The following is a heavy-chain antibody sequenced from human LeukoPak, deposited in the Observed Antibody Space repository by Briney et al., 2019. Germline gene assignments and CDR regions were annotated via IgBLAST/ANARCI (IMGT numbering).Heavy chain of an antibody. CDR1: GFTFSSCW. CDR3: AGSRYDSSAYYYFAY. CDR2: IDSDGSRT. J-gene: IGHJ4*02. Sequence: GGSLRLSCAASGFTFSSCWMHWVRQAPGKGLVWVSSIDSDGSRTTYADSVRGRFTISRDNAKNTLYLQMNSLRAEDTAVYYCAGSRYDSSAYYYFAYWGQGTPVTVSS. V-gene: IGHV3-74*01. D-gene: IGHD3-22*01.